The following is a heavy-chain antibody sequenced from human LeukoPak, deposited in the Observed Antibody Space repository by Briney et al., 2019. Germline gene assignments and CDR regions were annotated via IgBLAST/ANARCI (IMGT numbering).Heavy chain of an antibody. D-gene: IGHD3-10*01. V-gene: IGHV1-3*01. Sequence: ASVKVSCKASGYTFTNYAMHWMRQAPGQRLEWMGWINAGNGNTKYSQKFQDRVTITRDTSASTAYMELSSLKSEDTAVYYCARGILWFGELSSLGYWGQGTLVTVSS. CDR3: ARGILWFGELSSLGY. CDR1: GYTFTNYA. CDR2: INAGNGNT. J-gene: IGHJ4*02.